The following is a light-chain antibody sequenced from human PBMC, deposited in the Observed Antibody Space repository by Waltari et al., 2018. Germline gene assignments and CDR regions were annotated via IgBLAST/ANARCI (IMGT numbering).Light chain of an antibody. CDR1: QGISNS. J-gene: IGKJ2*01. CDR2: GAS. CDR3: QQYYFTPYT. V-gene: IGKV1-NL1*01. Sequence: TCRASQGISNSLAWHQQKPGKAPKLLLYGASRLESGVPPRFSGSGSGTDYTLTISSLQPDDFATYYCQQYYFTPYTFGQGTKLDIK.